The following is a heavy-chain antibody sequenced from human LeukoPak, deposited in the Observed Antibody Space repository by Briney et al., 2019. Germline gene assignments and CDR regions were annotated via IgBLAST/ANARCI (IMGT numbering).Heavy chain of an antibody. CDR2: IYHSGST. Sequence: YPSGTLSLTCDVSGDSISGSNWWNWVRQPPGKGLEWIGGIYHSGSTNYNPSLKRRVTMSVDKSKNQFSPKLSSVIAADTAVFYCVRRRYNYGFDSWGQGTLVTVSS. D-gene: IGHD5-18*01. CDR3: VRRRYNYGFDS. J-gene: IGHJ4*02. V-gene: IGHV4-4*02. CDR1: GDSISGSNW.